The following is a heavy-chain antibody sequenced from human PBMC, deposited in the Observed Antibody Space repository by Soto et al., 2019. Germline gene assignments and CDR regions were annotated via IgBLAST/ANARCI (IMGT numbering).Heavy chain of an antibody. J-gene: IGHJ6*02. CDR3: ARQVAQYGDYGTHYYYYYGMDV. CDR2: IYPGDSDT. CDR1: GYSFTSYW. Sequence: PRESLKISCKGSGYSFTSYWIGWVRQTPGKGLEWMGIIYPGDSDTRYSPSFQGHVTISAEKSISTAYLQWSSLKASDTAMYYCARQVAQYGDYGTHYYYYYGMDVWGQGTTLTVSS. V-gene: IGHV5-51*01. D-gene: IGHD4-17*01.